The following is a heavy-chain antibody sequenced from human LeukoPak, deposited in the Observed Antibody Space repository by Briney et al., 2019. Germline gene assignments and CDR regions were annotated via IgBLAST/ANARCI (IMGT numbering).Heavy chain of an antibody. CDR2: ISTSGGST. CDR1: GYTFSRHA. CDR3: ALRGGQPDPFDY. D-gene: IGHD3-10*01. Sequence: GGSLRLSCAASGYTFSRHAMSWVRPALGKGLEWVSAISTSGGSTYYADSVKGRFTISRDNSRNTLYLQMNSLRAEDTAIYYCALRGGQPDPFDYWGQGTLVTVSP. V-gene: IGHV3-23*01. J-gene: IGHJ4*02.